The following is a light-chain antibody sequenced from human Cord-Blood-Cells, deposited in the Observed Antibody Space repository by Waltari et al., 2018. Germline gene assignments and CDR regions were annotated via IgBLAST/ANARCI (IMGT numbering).Light chain of an antibody. CDR1: QSVSSSY. J-gene: IGKJ3*01. Sequence: EIVLTQSPGTLSLSPGERATLSCRASQSVSSSYLAWYQQKPGQAPRLLIYGASSRATCIPDRFSGSGSGTDFTLTISRLEPEDFAVYYCQQYGGSFTFGPGTKVDIK. CDR2: GAS. CDR3: QQYGGSFT. V-gene: IGKV3-20*01.